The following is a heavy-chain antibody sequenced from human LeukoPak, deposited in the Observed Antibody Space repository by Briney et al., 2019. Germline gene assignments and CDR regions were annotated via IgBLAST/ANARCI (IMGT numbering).Heavy chain of an antibody. D-gene: IGHD2-15*01. J-gene: IGHJ5*02. Sequence: ASVKVSCKASGGTFSSYAISWVRQAPGQGLEWMGWINPNSGGTNYAQKFQGWVTMTRDTSISTAYMELRSLRSDDTAVYYCARDLGQDSRRFDPWGQGTLVTVSS. CDR1: GGTFSSYA. V-gene: IGHV1-2*04. CDR3: ARDLGQDSRRFDP. CDR2: INPNSGGT.